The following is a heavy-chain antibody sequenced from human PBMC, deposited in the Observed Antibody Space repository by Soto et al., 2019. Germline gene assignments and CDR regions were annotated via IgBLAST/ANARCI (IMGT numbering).Heavy chain of an antibody. Sequence: PSETLSLTCTVSGGSISSSSYYWGWIRQPPGKGLEWIGSIYYSGSTYCNPSLRGRVSMSVDTSKNQLSLKLISATAADTAVYYCARHFVAVVIKGWGYWGQGKLVTVSS. CDR3: ARHFVAVVIKGWGY. CDR2: IYYSGST. CDR1: GGSISSSSYY. V-gene: IGHV4-39*01. J-gene: IGHJ4*02. D-gene: IGHD3-10*01.